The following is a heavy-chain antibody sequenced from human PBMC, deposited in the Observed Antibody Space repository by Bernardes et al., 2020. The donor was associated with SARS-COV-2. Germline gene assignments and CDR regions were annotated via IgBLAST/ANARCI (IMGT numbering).Heavy chain of an antibody. Sequence: SVKVSCKATGGTFSSYAISWVRQAPGQGREWVGRIISIFGIANYAQKFQGRATITADKSTSTAYMELSSLRSEDTAVYYCARTYYGSGSYMAAPNWFAPWGPGTLVTVSS. V-gene: IGHV1-69*04. CDR1: GGTFSSYA. D-gene: IGHD3-10*01. CDR3: ARTYYGSGSYMAAPNWFAP. CDR2: IISIFGIA. J-gene: IGHJ5*02.